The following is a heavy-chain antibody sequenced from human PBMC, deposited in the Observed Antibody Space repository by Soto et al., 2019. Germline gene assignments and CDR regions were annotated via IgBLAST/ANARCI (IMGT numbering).Heavy chain of an antibody. CDR2: ISSGGDTI. D-gene: IGHD3-10*01. CDR1: GFSFSYYY. Sequence: QVQLVESGGGLVKPGGSLRLSCAASGFSFSYYYMTWIRQAPGKGLEWVSYISSGGDTIYYADSVKGRFTVSRDNPKNSIFLQMNSLRAEDTAVYYCASDPYYYASEYWGQGTLVTVSS. J-gene: IGHJ4*02. V-gene: IGHV3-11*01. CDR3: ASDPYYYASEY.